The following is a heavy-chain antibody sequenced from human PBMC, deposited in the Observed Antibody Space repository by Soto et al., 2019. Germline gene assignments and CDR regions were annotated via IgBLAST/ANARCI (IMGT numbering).Heavy chain of an antibody. Sequence: ASVKVSCKVSGYTLTELSRHWLRQAPGKGLEWMGGFDPEDGETFYAREFQGRVTMTEDTSTDTAYMELSSLRSEDTAVYYCASARQNVLRYFDWLLSADYWGQGTLV. V-gene: IGHV1-24*01. D-gene: IGHD3-9*01. CDR3: ASARQNVLRYFDWLLSADY. CDR1: GYTLTELS. J-gene: IGHJ4*02. CDR2: FDPEDGET.